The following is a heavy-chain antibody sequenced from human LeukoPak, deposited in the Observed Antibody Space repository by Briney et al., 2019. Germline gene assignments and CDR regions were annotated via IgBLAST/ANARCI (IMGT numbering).Heavy chain of an antibody. CDR1: GFTFDDYA. CDR3: AKDRISDWELTGRFDY. Sequence: PGRSLRLSCAASGFTFDDYAMHWVRQAPGKGLEWVSGISWNSGSIGYADSVKGRFTISRDNAKNSLYLQMNSLRAEDMALYYCAKDRISDWELTGRFDYWGQGTLVTVSS. D-gene: IGHD1-26*01. J-gene: IGHJ4*01. CDR2: ISWNSGSI. V-gene: IGHV3-9*03.